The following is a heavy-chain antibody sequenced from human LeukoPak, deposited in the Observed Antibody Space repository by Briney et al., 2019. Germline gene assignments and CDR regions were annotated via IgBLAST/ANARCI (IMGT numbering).Heavy chain of an antibody. V-gene: IGHV4-59*12. CDR1: GGSISSYY. CDR3: ARGRYGSGSYYPGYFDY. Sequence: SETLSLTCTVSGGSISSYYWSWIRQPPGKGLEWIGYIYYSGSTNYNPSLKSRVTISVDTSKNQFSLKLSSVTAADTAVYYCARGRYGSGSYYPGYFDYWGQGTLVTVSS. J-gene: IGHJ4*02. D-gene: IGHD3-10*01. CDR2: IYYSGST.